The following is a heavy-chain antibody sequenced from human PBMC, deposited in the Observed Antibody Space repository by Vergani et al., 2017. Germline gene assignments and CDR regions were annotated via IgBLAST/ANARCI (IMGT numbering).Heavy chain of an antibody. CDR2: IYYSGST. CDR3: ARGSHYYDSSGYWSTPDTAGFDY. D-gene: IGHD3-22*01. CDR1: GGSISSGGYY. Sequence: QVQLQESGPGLVKPSQTLSLTCTVSGGSISSGGYYWSWIRQPPGKGLEWIGYIYYSGSTYYNPSLKSRVTISVDTSKNQFSLKLSSVTAADTAVYYCARGSHYYDSSGYWSTPDTAGFDYWGQGTLVTVSS. J-gene: IGHJ4*02. V-gene: IGHV4-31*03.